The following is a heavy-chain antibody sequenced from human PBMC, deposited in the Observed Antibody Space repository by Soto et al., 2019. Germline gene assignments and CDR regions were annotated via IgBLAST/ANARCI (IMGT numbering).Heavy chain of an antibody. Sequence: QVQLVQSGAEVKKPGASVKVSCKASGYTFTSYAMHWVRQAPGQRLEWMGWINAGNGNTKYSQKFQGRVTITRDTSAGTAYMELSSLRSEDTAVYYCARWAMAAAGSSYYYYYGMDVWGQGTTVTVSS. CDR3: ARWAMAAAGSSYYYYYGMDV. J-gene: IGHJ6*02. D-gene: IGHD6-13*01. V-gene: IGHV1-3*01. CDR1: GYTFTSYA. CDR2: INAGNGNT.